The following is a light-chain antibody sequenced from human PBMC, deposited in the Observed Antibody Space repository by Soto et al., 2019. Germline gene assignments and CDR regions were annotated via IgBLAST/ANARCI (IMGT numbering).Light chain of an antibody. CDR2: DVS. CDR3: SSYTSRSTLE. Sequence: QSALTQPASVSGSPGQSITISCTGTSNDVGGYNYVSWYQQHPGKAPKVMIYDVSNRPSGVSNRFSGSKSGNTASLTISGIQAEDEADYYCSSYTSRSTLEFGGGTKLTVL. J-gene: IGLJ2*01. CDR1: SNDVGGYNY. V-gene: IGLV2-14*03.